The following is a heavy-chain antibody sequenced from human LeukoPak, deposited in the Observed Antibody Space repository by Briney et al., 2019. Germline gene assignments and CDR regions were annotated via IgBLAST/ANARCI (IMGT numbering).Heavy chain of an antibody. CDR1: GGSISSYH. Sequence: PSETLSLTCIVSGGSISSYHWSWIRQPARKRLEWIGHTYTSGSSNYNPSLKSRVTMSVDTSNNQFSLKLNSVTAADTAVYYCARGGGYGRNWFDPWGQGTLVIVSS. CDR2: TYTSGSS. D-gene: IGHD2-15*01. V-gene: IGHV4-4*07. J-gene: IGHJ5*02. CDR3: ARGGGYGRNWFDP.